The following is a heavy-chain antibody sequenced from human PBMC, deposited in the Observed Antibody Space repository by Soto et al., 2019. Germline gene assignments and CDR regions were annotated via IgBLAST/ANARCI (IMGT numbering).Heavy chain of an antibody. CDR2: ISGNNIYT. Sequence: QVQLVESGGGLVKPGGSLRLSCAASEFVFSDYYMSWIRQAPGKGLEWLSYISGNNIYTHYADSVKGRFTISRDNARNFVYLQMKTVKAADTAMYFCARYDFKYYGVGVWGQGTTVTVSS. V-gene: IGHV3-11*05. J-gene: IGHJ6*02. D-gene: IGHD3-16*01. CDR3: ARYDFKYYGVGV. CDR1: EFVFSDYY.